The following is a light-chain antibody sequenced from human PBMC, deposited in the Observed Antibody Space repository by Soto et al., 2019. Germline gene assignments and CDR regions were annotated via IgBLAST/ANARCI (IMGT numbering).Light chain of an antibody. CDR1: SSDVGGYNY. J-gene: IGLJ2*01. Sequence: QSVLTQPASVSGSPGQSITISCTGTSSDVGGYNYVSWYQKHPGKAPKSLIYEVRNRPSGVSDRFSGSKTGNTASLTISGLQAEDEADYYCCSYTSSSTLVFGGGTKVTVL. V-gene: IGLV2-14*01. CDR3: CSYTSSSTLV. CDR2: EVR.